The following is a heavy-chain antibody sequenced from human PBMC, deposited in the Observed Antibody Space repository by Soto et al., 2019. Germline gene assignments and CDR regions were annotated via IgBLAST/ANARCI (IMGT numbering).Heavy chain of an antibody. D-gene: IGHD1-1*01. CDR3: ARDQPPSSPQQLDNWYFDL. V-gene: IGHV1-46*01. CDR1: GYTFTSYY. J-gene: IGHJ2*01. Sequence: QVQLVQSGAEVKKPGASVKVSCKASGYTFTSYYMHWVRQAPGQGLEWMGIINPSGGSTSYAQKFQGRGTKNRDTSTSTVYMELSSLRSEDTAVYYCARDQPPSSPQQLDNWYFDLWGRGTLVTVSS. CDR2: INPSGGST.